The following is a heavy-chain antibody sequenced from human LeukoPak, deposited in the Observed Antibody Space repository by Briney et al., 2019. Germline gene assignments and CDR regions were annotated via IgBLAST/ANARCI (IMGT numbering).Heavy chain of an antibody. Sequence: GGSLRLSCAASGFTFRTSYMYWVRQGPGKGLMWVSRISPDGSDTVHADSVKGRFTISRDNAKNSLYLQMDSLRAEDTAVYYCARDPKWVRLVLFDYWGQGILVSVSS. J-gene: IGHJ4*02. D-gene: IGHD5-12*01. CDR3: ARDPKWVRLVLFDY. V-gene: IGHV3-74*01. CDR1: GFTFRTSY. CDR2: ISPDGSDT.